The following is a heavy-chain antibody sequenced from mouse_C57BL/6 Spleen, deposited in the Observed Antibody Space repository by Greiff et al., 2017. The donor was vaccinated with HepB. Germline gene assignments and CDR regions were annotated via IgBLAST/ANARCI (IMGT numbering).Heavy chain of an antibody. CDR1: GYAFSSSW. D-gene: IGHD2-12*01. J-gene: IGHJ2*01. CDR3: ATAYDGGYFDY. CDR2: IYPGDGDT. Sequence: VQLQQSGPELVKPGASVKISCKASGYAFSSSWMNWVKQRPGKGLEWIGRIYPGDGDTNYNGKFKGKATLTVDKSPSAAYMQLSRLTSEDSAVYVCATAYDGGYFDYWGQGTTLTVSS. V-gene: IGHV1-82*01.